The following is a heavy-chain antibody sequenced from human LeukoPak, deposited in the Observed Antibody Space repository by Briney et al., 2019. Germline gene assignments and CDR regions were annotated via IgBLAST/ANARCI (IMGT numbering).Heavy chain of an antibody. Sequence: SETLSLTCTVSGASISGYYLSWVRQPPGQGLEWIGCMSDSGSTNYNPSLKGRVTISADTSKNHFSLKLSSVTAADTAVYYCTGRKYFALWGRGTLVTVSS. CDR1: GASISGYY. CDR2: MSDSGST. J-gene: IGHJ2*01. V-gene: IGHV4-59*08. CDR3: TGRKYFAL.